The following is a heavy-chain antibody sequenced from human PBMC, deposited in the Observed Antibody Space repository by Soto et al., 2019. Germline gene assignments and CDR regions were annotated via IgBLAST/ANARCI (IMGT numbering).Heavy chain of an antibody. CDR2: IDYSGST. V-gene: IGHV4-39*01. D-gene: IGHD1-26*01. Sequence: QLQLQESGPGLGKPSETLSLTCTVSGGSISSSSYYWGWIRQPPGKGLEWIGSIDYSGSTYYNPSLQRRVTISTETSKNQFSLKLSSVTAADTAVYYCARQGWEPLGWCDPWGQGTLVTVSS. CDR3: ARQGWEPLGWCDP. CDR1: GGSISSSSYY. J-gene: IGHJ5*02.